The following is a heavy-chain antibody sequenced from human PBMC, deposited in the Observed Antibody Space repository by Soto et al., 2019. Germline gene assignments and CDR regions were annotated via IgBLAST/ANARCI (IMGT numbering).Heavy chain of an antibody. CDR3: ARDGTTVTTFPYGMDV. D-gene: IGHD4-4*01. V-gene: IGHV1-69*06. Sequence: SVKVSCKASGGTFSSYAISWVRQAPGQGLEWMGGIIPIFGTANYAQKFQGRVTITADKSTSTAYMELSSLRSEDTAVYYCARDGTTVTTFPYGMDVWGQGTTVTV. CDR1: GGTFSSYA. CDR2: IIPIFGTA. J-gene: IGHJ6*02.